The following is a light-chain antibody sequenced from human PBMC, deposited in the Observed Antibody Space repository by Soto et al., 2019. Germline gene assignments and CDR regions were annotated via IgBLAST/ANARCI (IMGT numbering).Light chain of an antibody. CDR1: NSDVGAYNY. J-gene: IGLJ2*01. Sequence: QSVLTQPASVSGSPGQSITISCTGTNSDVGAYNYVSWYQHHPGKAPKLMIYGVINRPSGVSNRFSGSKSGNTASLTISGLQADDEADYYCSSYTSGSTLVFGGGTKLTVL. CDR2: GVI. CDR3: SSYTSGSTLV. V-gene: IGLV2-14*01.